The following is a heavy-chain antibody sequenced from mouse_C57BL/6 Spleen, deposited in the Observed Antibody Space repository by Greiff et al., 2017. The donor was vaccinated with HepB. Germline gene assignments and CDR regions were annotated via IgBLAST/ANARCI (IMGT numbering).Heavy chain of an antibody. CDR3: ARGEDYDNAMDY. CDR1: GYTFTSYW. D-gene: IGHD2-4*01. Sequence: VQLQQPGAELVKPGASVKLSCKASGYTFTSYWMHWVKQRPGQGLEWIGMIHPNSGSTNYNEKFKSKATLTVDKSSSTAYMQLSSLTSDDSAVYYCARGEDYDNAMDYWGQGTSVTVSS. CDR2: IHPNSGST. J-gene: IGHJ4*01. V-gene: IGHV1-64*01.